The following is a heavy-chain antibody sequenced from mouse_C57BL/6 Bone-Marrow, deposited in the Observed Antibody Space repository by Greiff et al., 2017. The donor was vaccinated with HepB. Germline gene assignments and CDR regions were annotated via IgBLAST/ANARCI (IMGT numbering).Heavy chain of an antibody. J-gene: IGHJ4*01. D-gene: IGHD1-1*01. CDR1: GYTFTSYT. V-gene: IGHV1-4*01. Sequence: QVQLKQSGAELARPGASVKMSCKASGYTFTSYTMHWVKQRPGQGLEWIGYINPSSGYTKYNQKFKDKATLTADKSSSTAYMQLSSLTSEDSAVYYCARNGSSYYAMDYWGQGTSVTVSS. CDR2: INPSSGYT. CDR3: ARNGSSYYAMDY.